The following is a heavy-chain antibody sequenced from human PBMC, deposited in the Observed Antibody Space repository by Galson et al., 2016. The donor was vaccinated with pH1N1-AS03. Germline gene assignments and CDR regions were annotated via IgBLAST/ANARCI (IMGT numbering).Heavy chain of an antibody. D-gene: IGHD3-16*01. CDR1: GFSFGNYA. V-gene: IGHV3-23*01. J-gene: IGHJ2*01. CDR3: AKDRLLIPVIGGHWFFDL. Sequence: SLRLSCAASGFSFGNYAMAWVRQAPGKGLEWVSTISGGGSSIHDADSVRGRFTISRDNSAHTLYLEMSSLRVEDTAVYFCAKDRLLIPVIGGHWFFDLWWRGTLVTVSS. CDR2: ISGGGSSI.